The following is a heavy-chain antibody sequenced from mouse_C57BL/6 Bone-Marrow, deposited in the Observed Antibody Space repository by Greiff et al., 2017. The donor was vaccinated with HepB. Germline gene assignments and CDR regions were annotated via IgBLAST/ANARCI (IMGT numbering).Heavy chain of an antibody. CDR2: IRNKANGYTT. CDR3: ARSLNWDFAY. CDR1: GFTFTDYY. D-gene: IGHD4-1*01. J-gene: IGHJ3*01. Sequence: EVKLMESGGGLVQPGGSLSLSCAASGFTFTDYYMSWVRQPPGKALEWLGFIRNKANGYTTEYSASVKGRFTISRDNSQSILYLQMNALRAEDSATYYCARSLNWDFAYWGQGTLVTVSA. V-gene: IGHV7-3*01.